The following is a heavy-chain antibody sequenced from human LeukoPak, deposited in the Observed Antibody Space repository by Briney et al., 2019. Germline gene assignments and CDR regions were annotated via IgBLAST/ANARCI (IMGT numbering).Heavy chain of an antibody. CDR2: IRYDGSNK. D-gene: IGHD3-22*01. Sequence: GGSLRLSCAAPGFTFSSYGMHWVRQAPGKGLEWVAFIRYDGSNKYYADSVKGRFTISRDNSKNTLYLQMNSLRAEDTAVYYCAKDRYYYDSSGSDYWGQGTLVTVSS. CDR1: GFTFSSYG. J-gene: IGHJ4*02. CDR3: AKDRYYYDSSGSDY. V-gene: IGHV3-30*02.